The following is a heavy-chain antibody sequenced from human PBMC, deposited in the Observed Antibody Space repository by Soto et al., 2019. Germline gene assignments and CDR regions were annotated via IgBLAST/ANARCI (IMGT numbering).Heavy chain of an antibody. J-gene: IGHJ4*02. Sequence: EVQLVESGGGVVRPGGSLRLSCATSGFTFDDYGMSWVRQVPGKGLVWVSGVNWNAAGIGYADSVKGRFTISRDNAKNSLYLQMNSLRAEDTALYYCARRPSRYCSRTTCYASDYWGQGTLVTVSS. CDR2: VNWNAAGI. D-gene: IGHD2-2*01. V-gene: IGHV3-20*04. CDR3: ARRPSRYCSRTTCYASDY. CDR1: GFTFDDYG.